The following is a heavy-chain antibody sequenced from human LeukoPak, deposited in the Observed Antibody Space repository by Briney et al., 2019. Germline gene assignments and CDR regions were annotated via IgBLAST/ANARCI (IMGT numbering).Heavy chain of an antibody. CDR3: ARRRRYLFDY. CDR2: IYYSGST. V-gene: IGHV4-31*03. Sequence: SETLSLTGTVSGGSISSGGYYWSWIRQHPGKGLEWIGNIYYSGSTYYNPSLKSRVTISVDMSKNQFSLKLSSVTAADTAVFYCARRRRYLFDYWGQGTLVTVSS. CDR1: GGSISSGGYY. D-gene: IGHD1-26*01. J-gene: IGHJ4*02.